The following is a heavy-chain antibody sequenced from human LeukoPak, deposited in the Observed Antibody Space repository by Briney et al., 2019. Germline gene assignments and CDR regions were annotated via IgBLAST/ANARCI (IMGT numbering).Heavy chain of an antibody. Sequence: GGSLRLSCAASEFTVSSNYMSWVRQAPGKGLEWVSVIYSGGSTYYADSVKGRFTISRDNSKNTLYLQMNSLRAEDTAVYYCARDMVEGTYYYDPHPGMDVWGQGTTVTVSS. J-gene: IGHJ6*02. CDR2: IYSGGST. D-gene: IGHD3-22*01. CDR1: EFTVSSNY. V-gene: IGHV3-66*01. CDR3: ARDMVEGTYYYDPHPGMDV.